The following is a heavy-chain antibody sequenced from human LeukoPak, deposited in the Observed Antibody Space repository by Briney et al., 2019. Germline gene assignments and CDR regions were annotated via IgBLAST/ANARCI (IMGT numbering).Heavy chain of an antibody. Sequence: SETLSLTCAVYGGSFSGYYWSWIRQPPGKGLEWIGEINHSGSTNYNPSLKSRVTISVDTSKNQFSLKLSSVTAADTAVYYCARDGGGPYGNYVLGFDYWGQGTLVTVSS. V-gene: IGHV4-34*01. CDR3: ARDGGGPYGNYVLGFDY. J-gene: IGHJ4*02. D-gene: IGHD4-11*01. CDR1: GGSFSGYY. CDR2: INHSGST.